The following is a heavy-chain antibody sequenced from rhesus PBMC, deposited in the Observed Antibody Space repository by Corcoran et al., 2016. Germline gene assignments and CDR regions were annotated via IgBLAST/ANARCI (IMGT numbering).Heavy chain of an antibody. Sequence: QVQLQESGPGLVKPSETLSLTCAVSGGSIRSTNWWSWFRRPPGKGLEWIGFISGTGDDVTYNPSLKSRVTISTDTSKNQFSLKMSSVTTADTAVYYCARSTVPTTFSVYWGQGVLVTVSS. CDR3: ARSTVPTTFSVY. D-gene: IGHD4-29*01. V-gene: IGHV4-65*01. CDR2: ISGTGDDV. J-gene: IGHJ4*01. CDR1: GGSIRSTNW.